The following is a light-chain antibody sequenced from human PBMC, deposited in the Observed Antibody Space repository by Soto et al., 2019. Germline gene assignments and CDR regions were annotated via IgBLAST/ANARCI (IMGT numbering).Light chain of an antibody. CDR2: EVS. V-gene: IGLV2-23*02. Sequence: QSVLTRTSSVSGSPGQSITISYTGTSSDVGSYNLVSWYQQHPGKAPKLMIYEVSERPSGVSNRFSGSKSGNTASLTISGLQAEDEADYYCCSYAGSSTSPYVFGTGTKVTVL. CDR3: CSYAGSSTSPYV. J-gene: IGLJ1*01. CDR1: SSDVGSYNL.